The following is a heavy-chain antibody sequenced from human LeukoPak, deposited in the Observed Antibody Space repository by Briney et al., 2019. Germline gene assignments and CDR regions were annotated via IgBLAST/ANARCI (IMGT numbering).Heavy chain of an antibody. J-gene: IGHJ6*02. CDR1: GGSISSGGYY. CDR3: ARDAHSSSWYYYYGMDV. D-gene: IGHD6-13*01. CDR2: IYYSGST. V-gene: IGHV4-31*03. Sequence: SETLSLTCTVSGGSISSGGYYWSWIRQHPGKGLEWIGYIYYSGSTYYNPSLKSRVTISVDTSKNQFSLKLSSVTAADAAVYYCARDAHSSSWYYYYGMDVWGQGTTVTVSS.